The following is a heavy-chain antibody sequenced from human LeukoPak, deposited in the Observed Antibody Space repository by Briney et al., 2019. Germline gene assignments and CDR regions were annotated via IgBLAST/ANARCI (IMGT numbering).Heavy chain of an antibody. D-gene: IGHD3-22*01. J-gene: IGHJ3*02. Sequence: GGSLRLSCSASGFTFSGYAMHWVRQTPGKGLQWLAFISYDGINKFYADSVKGRFTISRDNSENTLYLQMNSLRTEDTAVYYCARDYCYDSTGSDTFDIWGQGTMVTVSS. V-gene: IGHV3-30-3*01. CDR1: GFTFSGYA. CDR2: ISYDGINK. CDR3: ARDYCYDSTGSDTFDI.